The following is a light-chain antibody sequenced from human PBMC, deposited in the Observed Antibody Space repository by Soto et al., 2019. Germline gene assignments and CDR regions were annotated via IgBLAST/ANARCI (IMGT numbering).Light chain of an antibody. V-gene: IGLV4-69*01. CDR1: SGHSSYA. CDR3: QTWGTGIHVV. J-gene: IGLJ2*01. Sequence: QSVLTQSPSASASLGASVKLTCTLSSGHSSYAIAWHQQQPEKGPRYLMKLDSDGSHTKGDAIPDRFSGSSSGAERYLTISSLQSGDEADYYCQTWGTGIHVVFGGGTKVTVL. CDR2: LDSDGSH.